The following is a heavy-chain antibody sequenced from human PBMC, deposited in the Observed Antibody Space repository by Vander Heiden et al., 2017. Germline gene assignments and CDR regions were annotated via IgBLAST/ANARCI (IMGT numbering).Heavy chain of an antibody. D-gene: IGHD5-12*01. CDR2: VSSSGSTI. CDR3: ARDRANDAFGI. J-gene: IGHJ3*02. CDR1: GFTFSHHD. V-gene: IGHV3-11*01. Sequence: QTQLVEAGGGFVNSGGSPSLCCAAAGFTFSHHDIGWICQAAGKGLEYVSYVSSSGSTIYYADSVKGRFTISRKDAKNSLYLQMNSLGAEDTAVYYCARDRANDAFGIWGQGTMVTVSS.